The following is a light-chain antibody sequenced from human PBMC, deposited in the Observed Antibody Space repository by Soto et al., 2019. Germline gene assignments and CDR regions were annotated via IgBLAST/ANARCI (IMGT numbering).Light chain of an antibody. CDR2: KAP. Sequence: DIQMIQSPSTLSASIGARVTITCRASQSFATWLAWYQQKPGKAPRLLIYKAPSLQSGVPSRFSGSASGTEFTLTVSSLQPEDFATYYCQHSLTFGQGTKVEIK. CDR3: QHSLT. V-gene: IGKV1-5*03. J-gene: IGKJ1*01. CDR1: QSFATW.